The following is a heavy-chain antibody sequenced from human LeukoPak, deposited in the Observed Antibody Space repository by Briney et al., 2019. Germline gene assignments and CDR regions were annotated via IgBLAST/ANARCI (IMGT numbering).Heavy chain of an antibody. Sequence: SVTVSCKASGGTFSSYAISWVRQAPGQGLEWMGGIIPIFGTANYAQKFQGRVTITTDESTSTAYMELSSLRSEDTAVYYCAATADSGSPTTPESDYWGQGTLVTVSS. V-gene: IGHV1-69*05. CDR1: GGTFSSYA. J-gene: IGHJ4*02. D-gene: IGHD1-26*01. CDR2: IIPIFGTA. CDR3: AATADSGSPTTPESDY.